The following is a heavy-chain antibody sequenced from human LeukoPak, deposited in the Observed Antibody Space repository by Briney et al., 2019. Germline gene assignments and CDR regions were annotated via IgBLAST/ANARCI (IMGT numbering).Heavy chain of an antibody. D-gene: IGHD6-13*01. J-gene: IGHJ4*02. CDR3: AREALGYSSSWYPGDY. CDR2: IYYSGST. Sequence: TTSETLSLTCTVSGGSISSSYWSWIRQPPGKGLEWIGYIYYSGSTNYNPSFKSRVAISVDTSKNQFSLKLSSVTAADTAVYYCAREALGYSSSWYPGDYWGQGTLVTVSS. CDR1: GGSISSSY. V-gene: IGHV4-59*12.